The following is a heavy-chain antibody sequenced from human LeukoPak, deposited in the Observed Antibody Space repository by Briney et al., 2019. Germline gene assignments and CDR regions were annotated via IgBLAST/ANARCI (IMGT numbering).Heavy chain of an antibody. CDR2: IYTSGST. Sequence: KPSETLSLTCTVSGGSISSYYWSWIWQPPGKGLEWIGYIYTSGSTNYNPSLKSRVTISVDTSKNQFSLKLSSVTAADTAVYYCARTYNWFDPWGQGTLVTVSS. D-gene: IGHD3-16*01. CDR3: ARTYNWFDP. V-gene: IGHV4-4*09. J-gene: IGHJ5*02. CDR1: GGSISSYY.